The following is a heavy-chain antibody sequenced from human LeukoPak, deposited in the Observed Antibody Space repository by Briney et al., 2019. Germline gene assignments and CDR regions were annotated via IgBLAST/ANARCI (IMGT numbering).Heavy chain of an antibody. D-gene: IGHD4-17*01. CDR1: AFTFSSYG. CDR2: ISPSGDST. V-gene: IGHV3-23*01. CDR3: AKEHRYGDYRLDY. J-gene: IGHJ4*02. Sequence: GGTLRLSCAASAFTFSSYGMNWVRQAPGKGLEWVSAISPSGDSTSYADSVKGRFTISRDNSKSTLYLQMNNLRAEDAAVYYCAKEHRYGDYRLDYWGQGTLVTVSS.